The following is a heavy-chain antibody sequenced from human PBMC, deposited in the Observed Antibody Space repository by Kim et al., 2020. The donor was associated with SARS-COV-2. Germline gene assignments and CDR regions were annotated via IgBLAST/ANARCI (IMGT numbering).Heavy chain of an antibody. CDR3: AREAVRTRLGAFDI. D-gene: IGHD4-17*01. J-gene: IGHJ3*02. CDR2: INPNSGGT. CDR1: GYTFTGYY. Sequence: ASVKVSCKASGYTFTGYYMHWVRQAPGQGLEWMGWINPNSGGTNYAQKFQGRVTMTRDTSISTAYMELSRLRSDDTAVYYCAREAVRTRLGAFDIWGQGTMVTVSS. V-gene: IGHV1-2*02.